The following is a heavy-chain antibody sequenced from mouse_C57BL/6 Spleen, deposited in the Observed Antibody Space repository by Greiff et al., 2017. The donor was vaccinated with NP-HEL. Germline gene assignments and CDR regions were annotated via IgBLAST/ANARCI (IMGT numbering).Heavy chain of an antibody. V-gene: IGHV1-22*01. CDR3: ARGIYYGNYFDY. CDR1: GYTFTDYN. J-gene: IGHJ2*01. D-gene: IGHD2-1*01. CDR2: INPNNGGT. Sequence: EVQLQQSGPELVKPGASVKMSCKASGYTFTDYNMPWVQQSHGKSLEWIGYINPNNGGTSYNKKFKGKSTLTVHKSSSTAYMERRSLTSEDYAVYYCARGIYYGNYFDYWGQGTTLTVSA.